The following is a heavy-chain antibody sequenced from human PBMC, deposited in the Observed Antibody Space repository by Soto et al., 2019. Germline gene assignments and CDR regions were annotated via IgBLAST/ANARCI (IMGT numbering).Heavy chain of an antibody. CDR1: GFTFSSYA. Sequence: GGSLRLSCAASGFTFSSYAMSWFRQAPGKGLEWVSAISGSGGSTYYADSVKGRFTISRDNSKNTLYLQMNSLRAEDTAVYYCAKGKESAAGRYSPNATDVRGQGTMVTV. D-gene: IGHD6-13*01. V-gene: IGHV3-23*01. CDR3: AKGKESAAGRYSPNATDV. CDR2: ISGSGGST. J-gene: IGHJ6*01.